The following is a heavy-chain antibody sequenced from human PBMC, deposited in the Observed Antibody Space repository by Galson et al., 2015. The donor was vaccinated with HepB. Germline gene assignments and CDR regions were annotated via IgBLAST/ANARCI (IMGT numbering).Heavy chain of an antibody. J-gene: IGHJ6*03. Sequence: SLRLSCAASGFTFDDYAMHWVRQAPGKGLEWVSGISWNSGSIGYADSVRGRFTISRDNAKNSLYLQMNSLRAEDTALYYCAKGAQYYYYYYMDVWGKGTTVTVSS. CDR3: AKGAQYYYYYYMDV. CDR1: GFTFDDYA. CDR2: ISWNSGSI. V-gene: IGHV3-9*01.